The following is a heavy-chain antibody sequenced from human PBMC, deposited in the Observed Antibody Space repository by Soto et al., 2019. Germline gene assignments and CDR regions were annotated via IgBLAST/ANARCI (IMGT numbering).Heavy chain of an antibody. CDR1: GYTFKGYG. CDR2: ISGYNGNT. D-gene: IGHD6-19*01. CDR3: ARAPQYMSGWGPAFDV. Sequence: QVHLVQSGTELRKPGASVRVSCEASGYTFKGYGISWLRQAPGQGLEWMGWISGYNGNTKYAQHLQGRVTLTTDTSTNTAYMELRSLRSDDPAVFYCARAPQYMSGWGPAFDVWGQGTTVIVSS. J-gene: IGHJ3*01. V-gene: IGHV1-18*01.